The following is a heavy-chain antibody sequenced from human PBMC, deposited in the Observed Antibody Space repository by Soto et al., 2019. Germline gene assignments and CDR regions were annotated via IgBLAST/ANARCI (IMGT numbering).Heavy chain of an antibody. Sequence: SETLSLTCTVSGGSISSGGYYWSWIRQHPGKGLEWIGYIYYSGSTYYNPSLKSRVTISVDTSKNQFSLKLSSVTAADTAVYYCARAGGGPEVRMSYWGYWGQGTLVTVSS. V-gene: IGHV4-31*03. CDR3: ARAGGGPEVRMSYWGY. D-gene: IGHD2-21*01. CDR1: GGSISSGGYY. J-gene: IGHJ4*02. CDR2: IYYSGST.